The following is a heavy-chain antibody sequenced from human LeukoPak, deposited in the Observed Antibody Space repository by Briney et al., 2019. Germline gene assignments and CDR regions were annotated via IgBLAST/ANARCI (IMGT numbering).Heavy chain of an antibody. J-gene: IGHJ3*02. Sequence: SETLSLTCTVSGGSISSYYWSWIRRPPGKGLEWIGYIYYSGSTNYNPSLKSRVTISVDTSKNQFSLKLSSVTAADTAVYYCARDRYSSGWFYFDILGQGTMDTVSS. D-gene: IGHD6-19*01. CDR3: ARDRYSSGWFYFDI. CDR2: IYYSGST. CDR1: GGSISSYY. V-gene: IGHV4-59*01.